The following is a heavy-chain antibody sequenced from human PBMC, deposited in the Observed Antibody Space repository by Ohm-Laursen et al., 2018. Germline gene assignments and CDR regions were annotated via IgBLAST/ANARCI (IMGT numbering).Heavy chain of an antibody. CDR2: IYYSGSS. V-gene: IGHV4-59*08. Sequence: SDTLSLTCTVSGGSISSYYWSWIRQPPGKGLEWIGYIYYSGSSNYNPSLKSRVTMSVDTSKNQFSLKLSSVTAADTSVYYCARRSTFDIWGHGTMVTVSS. CDR3: ARRSTFDI. J-gene: IGHJ3*02. CDR1: GGSISSYY.